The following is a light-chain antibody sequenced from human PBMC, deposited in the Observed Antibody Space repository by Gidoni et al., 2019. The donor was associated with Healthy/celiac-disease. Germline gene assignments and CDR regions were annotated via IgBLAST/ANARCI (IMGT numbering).Light chain of an antibody. Sequence: QSALTQPASVSGSPGQSITISCTVTSSDVGGYNYVSWYQQHPDKAPKLMIYEVSNRSSGVSNRFSGSKSGNTASLTISGLQAEDEADYYCSSYTSSSTLLFGGGTKLTVL. CDR1: SSDVGGYNY. V-gene: IGLV2-14*01. CDR2: EVS. J-gene: IGLJ2*01. CDR3: SSYTSSSTLL.